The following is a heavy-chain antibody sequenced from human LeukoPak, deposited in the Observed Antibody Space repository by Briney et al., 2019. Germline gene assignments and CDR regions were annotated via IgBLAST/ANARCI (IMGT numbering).Heavy chain of an antibody. J-gene: IGHJ6*03. Sequence: ASVKVSCKASGYMFTGYYMHWVRQAPGQGLEWMGWINPDSGGTNYAQKFQGRVTMTRDTSISTAYMDLNRLRSDDTAVYYCARVVAVTGTPVYYMDVWGKGTTVTVSS. CDR3: ARVVAVTGTPVYYMDV. CDR1: GYMFTGYY. D-gene: IGHD6-19*01. V-gene: IGHV1-2*02. CDR2: INPDSGGT.